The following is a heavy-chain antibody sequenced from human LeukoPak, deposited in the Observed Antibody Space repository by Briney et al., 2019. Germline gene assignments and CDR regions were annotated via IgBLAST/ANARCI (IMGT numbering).Heavy chain of an antibody. D-gene: IGHD5-24*01. CDR2: MNPSGST. J-gene: IGHJ4*02. CDR3: ATGDGYNYGVLQFDY. Sequence: NTSETLSLTCAVYGGSFSGYYWTWIRQTPEKGLEWIGEMNPSGSTSYNPSLKSRVTVSVDTSKNQFSLKLSSVTAADTAVYYCATGDGYNYGVLQFDYWGQGTLVTVSS. V-gene: IGHV4-34*01. CDR1: GGSFSGYY.